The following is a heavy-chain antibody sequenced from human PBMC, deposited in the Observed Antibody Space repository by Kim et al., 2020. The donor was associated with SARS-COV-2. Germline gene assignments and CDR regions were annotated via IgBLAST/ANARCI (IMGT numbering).Heavy chain of an antibody. J-gene: IGHJ3*02. Sequence: SKKYNADSVKGRFTISRYNSKSTLYLQMNSLRAEDTAVYYCARGGVTAHDIWGQGTMVTVSS. V-gene: IGHV3-33*01. CDR2: SKK. CDR3: ARGGVTAHDI. D-gene: IGHD2-21*02.